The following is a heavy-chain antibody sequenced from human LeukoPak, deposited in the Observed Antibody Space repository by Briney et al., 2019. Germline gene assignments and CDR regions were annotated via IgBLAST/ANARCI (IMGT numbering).Heavy chain of an antibody. CDR3: ARGTAAPGFDF. D-gene: IGHD6-13*01. CDR1: GVSVSSTSTA. Sequence: SQTLSLTCAISGVSVSSTSTAWNWITQSPSRGLEWLGRTYYRSKWGANYALSVKSRVTITADTSKNQISLQLNSVTPEDTAVYYCARGTAAPGFDFWGQGTLVTVSS. V-gene: IGHV6-1*01. CDR2: TYYRSKWGA. J-gene: IGHJ4*02.